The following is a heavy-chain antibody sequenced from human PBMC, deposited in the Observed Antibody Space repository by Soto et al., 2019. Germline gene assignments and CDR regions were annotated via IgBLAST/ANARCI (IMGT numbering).Heavy chain of an antibody. J-gene: IGHJ4*02. V-gene: IGHV3-23*01. D-gene: IGHD2-2*02. CDR1: GFAFNKYA. CDR3: AKDSTSYTTSPFYFDS. Sequence: PGGSLRLSCAAFGFAFNKYAMTWVRQAPGKGLQWVSSITSNGDSTYYADSMKGRFTTSRDNSKNTLYLQMNSLRADDTAVFYCAKDSTSYTTSPFYFDSWGQGTLVTVS. CDR2: ITSNGDST.